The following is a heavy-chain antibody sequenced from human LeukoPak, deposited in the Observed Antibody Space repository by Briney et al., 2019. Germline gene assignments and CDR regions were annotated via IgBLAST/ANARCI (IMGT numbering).Heavy chain of an antibody. CDR2: ISAYNGNT. V-gene: IGHV1-18*04. Sequence: ASVKVSCKTSGYTFTGNFIHWVRQAPGQGLEWMGWISAYNGNTNYAQKLQGRVTMTTDTSTSTAYMELRSLRSDDTAVYYCARGFRYLREDYWGQGTLVTVSS. J-gene: IGHJ4*02. CDR3: ARGFRYLREDY. CDR1: GYTFTGNF. D-gene: IGHD1-1*01.